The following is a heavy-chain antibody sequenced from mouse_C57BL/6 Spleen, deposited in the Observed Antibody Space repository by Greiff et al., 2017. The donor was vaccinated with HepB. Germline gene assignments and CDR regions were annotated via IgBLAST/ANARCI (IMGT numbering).Heavy chain of an antibody. V-gene: IGHV1-26*01. CDR3: ARGEDYDGGFAY. CDR1: GYTFTDYY. Sequence: EVQLQQSGPELVKPGASVKISCKASGYTFTDYYMNWVKQSHGKSLEWIGDINPNNGGTSYNQKFKGKAKLTVDKYSSTAYMELRSLTSEDSAVYYCARGEDYDGGFAYWGQGTLVTVSA. D-gene: IGHD2-4*01. CDR2: INPNNGGT. J-gene: IGHJ3*01.